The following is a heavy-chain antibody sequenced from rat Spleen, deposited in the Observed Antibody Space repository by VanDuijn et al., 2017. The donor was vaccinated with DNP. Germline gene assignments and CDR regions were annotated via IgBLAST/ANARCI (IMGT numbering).Heavy chain of an antibody. CDR2: IKAKSNNYAT. Sequence: EVQVLESGGGLVQPGNSLKLSCVTSGFTFSTAWMYWYRQFPEKRLEWVARIKAKSNNYATDYTVSVKGRFTISRDDSRSTIYLQMNNLKEEDTAIYYCVPGTSLFTYWGQGTLVTVSS. CDR1: GFTFSTAW. V-gene: IGHV6-6*01. J-gene: IGHJ3*01. D-gene: IGHD5-1*01. CDR3: VPGTSLFTY.